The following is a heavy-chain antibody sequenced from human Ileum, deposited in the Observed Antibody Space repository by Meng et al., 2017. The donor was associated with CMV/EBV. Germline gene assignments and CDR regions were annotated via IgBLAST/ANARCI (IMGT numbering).Heavy chain of an antibody. CDR1: GASINSGTYH. D-gene: IGHD1-1*01. J-gene: IGHJ6*02. CDR3: ARVPQLPTPRLGLDV. Sequence: SETLSLTCSVSGASINSGTYHWNWVRQPPGETLEWIGYMSYTGSTDYNPSLKSRVTISIDTSKNQFSLQLTSVTAADTAVYYCARVPQLPTPRLGLDVWGPGTTVTVSS. V-gene: IGHV4-61*01. CDR2: MSYTGST.